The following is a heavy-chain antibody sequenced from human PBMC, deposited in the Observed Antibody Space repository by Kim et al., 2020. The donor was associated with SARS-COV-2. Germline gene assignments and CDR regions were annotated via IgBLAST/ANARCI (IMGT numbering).Heavy chain of an antibody. D-gene: IGHD2-2*01. CDR3: ARVALIPAAMPYYYYGMDV. J-gene: IGHJ6*02. V-gene: IGHV4-4*02. CDR2: IYHSGST. CDR1: GGSISSSNW. Sequence: SETLSLTCAVSGGSISSSNWWSWVRQPPGKGLEWIGEIYHSGSTNYNPSLKSRVTISVDKSKNQFSLKLSSVTAADTAVYYCARVALIPAAMPYYYYGMDVWGQGTTVTVSS.